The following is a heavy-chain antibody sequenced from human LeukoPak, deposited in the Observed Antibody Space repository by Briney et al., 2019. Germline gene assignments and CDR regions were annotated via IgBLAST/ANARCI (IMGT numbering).Heavy chain of an antibody. CDR1: GFTFDDYA. D-gene: IGHD6-13*01. V-gene: IGHV3-9*01. CDR3: AKDGSSSWFEVFPDY. J-gene: IGHJ4*02. CDR2: ISWNSGSI. Sequence: GRSLRLSCAASGFTFDDYAMHWVRQAPGKGLEGVSGISWNSGSIGYADSVKGRFTISRDNAKNSLYLQMNSLRAEDTALYYCAKDGSSSWFEVFPDYWGQGTLVTVSS.